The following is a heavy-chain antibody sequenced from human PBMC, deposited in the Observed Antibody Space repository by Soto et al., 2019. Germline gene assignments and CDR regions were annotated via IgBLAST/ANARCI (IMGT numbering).Heavy chain of an antibody. Sequence: PSETLSLTCFVSGDSINNTYWWSWVRQAPEKGLEWIGEIYHTGGRSYMPSLRGRITLSVDTSKNQFSLKLTSVTAADTAVYYCARGGGGMDYWGQGTLVTVSS. CDR2: IYHTGGR. J-gene: IGHJ4*02. V-gene: IGHV4-4*02. CDR3: ARGGGGMDY. D-gene: IGHD1-1*01. CDR1: GDSINNTYW.